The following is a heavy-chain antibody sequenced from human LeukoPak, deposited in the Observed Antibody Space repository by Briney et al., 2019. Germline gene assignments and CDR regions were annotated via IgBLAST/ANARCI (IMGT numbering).Heavy chain of an antibody. Sequence: PGGSLRPSCAASGFTFSSYAMHWVRQAPGKGLEWVAVISYDGSNKYYADSVKGRFTISRDNSKNTLYLQMNSLRAEDTAVYYCARKGGYSGTYRDCYFDYWGQGTLVTDSS. J-gene: IGHJ4*02. CDR1: GFTFSSYA. D-gene: IGHD1-26*01. V-gene: IGHV3-30*04. CDR3: ARKGGYSGTYRDCYFDY. CDR2: ISYDGSNK.